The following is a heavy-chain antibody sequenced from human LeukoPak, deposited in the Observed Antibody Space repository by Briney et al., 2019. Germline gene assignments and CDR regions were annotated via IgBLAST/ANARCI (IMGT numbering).Heavy chain of an antibody. CDR3: ATGRITIFGVVIPPIDY. V-gene: IGHV1-18*01. J-gene: IGHJ4*02. Sequence: GASVKVSCKASGGTFSSYAISWVRQAPGQGLEWMGWISAYNGNTNYAQKLQGRVTMTTDTSTSTAYMELRSLRSDDTAVYYCATGRITIFGVVIPPIDYWGQGTLVTVSS. D-gene: IGHD3-3*01. CDR1: GGTFSSYA. CDR2: ISAYNGNT.